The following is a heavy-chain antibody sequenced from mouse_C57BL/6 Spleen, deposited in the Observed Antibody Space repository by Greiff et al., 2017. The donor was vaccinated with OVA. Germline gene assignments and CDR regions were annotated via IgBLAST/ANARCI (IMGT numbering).Heavy chain of an antibody. CDR3: ARWYGNYEAWFAY. D-gene: IGHD2-10*02. CDR2: INPNNGGT. V-gene: IGHV1-26*01. J-gene: IGHJ3*01. CDR1: GYTFTDYY. Sequence: EVQLQQSGPELVKPGASVKISCKASGYTFTDYYMNWVKQSHGKSLEWIGDINPNNGGTSYNQKFKGKATLTVDKSSSTAYMELRSLTSEDSAVYYCARWYGNYEAWFAYWGQGTLVTVSA.